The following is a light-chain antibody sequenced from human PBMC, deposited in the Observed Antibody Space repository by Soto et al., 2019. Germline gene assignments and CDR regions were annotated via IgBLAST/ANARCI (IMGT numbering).Light chain of an antibody. Sequence: QSVLTQPPSMSAAPGQKVTISCSGSYSNVGNNFVSWYQQFQGTAPKLLIFDNSQRPSGIPDRFFGSKSGSSATLGITGPQTGDEAVYYCATWDTRLSGVVFGGGAKLTV. V-gene: IGLV1-51*01. J-gene: IGLJ2*01. CDR2: DNS. CDR3: ATWDTRLSGVV. CDR1: YSNVGNNF.